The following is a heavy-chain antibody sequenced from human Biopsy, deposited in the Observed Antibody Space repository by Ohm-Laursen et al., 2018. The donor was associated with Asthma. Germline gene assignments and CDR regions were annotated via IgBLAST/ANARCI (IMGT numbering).Heavy chain of an antibody. CDR2: IYYTGSD. CDR3: ARFTASITIFGVVNNWFDP. Sequence: SDTLSLTCAVSGGSVSTGSYYWSWIRQPPGKGLEWLGYIYYTGSDNYNPSLKSRVTISVDTSKNQFSLKLSSVTAADTAVYYCARFTASITIFGVVNNWFDPWGQGTLVTVSS. V-gene: IGHV4-61*01. D-gene: IGHD3-3*01. J-gene: IGHJ5*02. CDR1: GGSVSTGSYY.